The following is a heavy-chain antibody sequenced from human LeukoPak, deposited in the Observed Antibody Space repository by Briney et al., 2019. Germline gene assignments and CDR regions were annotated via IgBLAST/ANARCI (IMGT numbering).Heavy chain of an antibody. CDR2: INPNSGGT. CDR1: SYTFTNYA. V-gene: IGHV1-2*02. J-gene: IGHJ5*02. CDR3: ARAYYDSNSNWFDP. Sequence: ASVKVSCKASSYTFTNYAFTWVRQAPGQGLEWMGWINPNSGGTNYAQKFQGRVTMTRDTSISTAYMELSRLRSDDTAVYYCARAYYDSNSNWFDPWGQGTLVTVSS. D-gene: IGHD3-22*01.